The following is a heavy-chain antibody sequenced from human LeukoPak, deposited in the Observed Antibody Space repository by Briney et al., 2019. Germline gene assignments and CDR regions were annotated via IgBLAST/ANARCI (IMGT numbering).Heavy chain of an antibody. D-gene: IGHD3-22*01. V-gene: IGHV1-46*01. CDR3: ARVPTPGDYEQDY. CDR2: INPSGGST. J-gene: IGHJ4*02. Sequence: ASVKVSCKASGYTFTAYYIHWVRQAPGQGLEWMGWINPSGGSTSYAQKFQGRVTMTRDMSTSTVYMELSSLRSEDTAVYYCARVPTPGDYEQDYWGQGTLVTVSS. CDR1: GYTFTAYY.